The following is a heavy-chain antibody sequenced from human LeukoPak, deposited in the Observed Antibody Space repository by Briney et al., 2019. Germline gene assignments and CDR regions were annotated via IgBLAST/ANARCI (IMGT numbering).Heavy chain of an antibody. CDR1: GGSISSSSYY. Sequence: PSGTLSLTCTVSGGSISSSSYYWGWIRQPPGKGLELIGSIYYSGSTYYNPFLKSRVTISVDTSKTQFSLKLSSVTAADTAVYYCASDRDTMVRGSYYYYYYGMDVWGQGTTVTVSS. CDR2: IYYSGST. D-gene: IGHD3-10*01. CDR3: ASDRDTMVRGSYYYYYYGMDV. J-gene: IGHJ6*02. V-gene: IGHV4-39*07.